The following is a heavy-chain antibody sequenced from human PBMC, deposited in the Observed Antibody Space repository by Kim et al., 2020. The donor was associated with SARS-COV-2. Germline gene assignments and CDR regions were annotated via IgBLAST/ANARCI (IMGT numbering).Heavy chain of an antibody. D-gene: IGHD5-12*01. Sequence: SVKVSCKASGFTFISSAIQWVRQARGQRLEWIGWIVVDSGNTNYAQEFQERVTITRDMSTTTAYMELSSLGFEDTAIYYCAAGYRYGGKYPRADYWGQGTLVTVSS. CDR1: GFTFISSA. CDR2: IVVDSGNT. V-gene: IGHV1-58*02. J-gene: IGHJ4*02. CDR3: AAGYRYGGKYPRADY.